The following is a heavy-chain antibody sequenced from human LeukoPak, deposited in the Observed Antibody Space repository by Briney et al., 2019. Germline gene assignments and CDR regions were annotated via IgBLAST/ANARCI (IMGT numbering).Heavy chain of an antibody. Sequence: VESLNISCQGSGYTFPTYWIGWVRQMTVKGLEWMGIIYPGDSDPRYSPSFQGQVTISADKSISTAYLQWSSLTALDSAMYYCARHGLGSSWFGFDYWGQGTLVTVSS. CDR3: ARHGLGSSWFGFDY. V-gene: IGHV5-51*01. CDR1: GYTFPTYW. CDR2: IYPGDSDP. D-gene: IGHD6-13*01. J-gene: IGHJ4*02.